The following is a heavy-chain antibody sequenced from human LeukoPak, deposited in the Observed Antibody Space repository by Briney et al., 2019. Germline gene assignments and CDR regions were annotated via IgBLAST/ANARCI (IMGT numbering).Heavy chain of an antibody. J-gene: IGHJ4*02. D-gene: IGHD4-23*01. CDR2: IIPIFGTA. CDR1: GGTFSSYA. CDR3: ARGTTVVTPPDY. V-gene: IGHV1-69*05. Sequence: SVKVSCKASGGTFSSYAISWVRQAPGQGPEWMGGIIPIFGTANYAQKFQGRVTITTDESTSTAYMELSSLRSEDTAVYYCARGTTVVTPPDYWGQGTLVTVSS.